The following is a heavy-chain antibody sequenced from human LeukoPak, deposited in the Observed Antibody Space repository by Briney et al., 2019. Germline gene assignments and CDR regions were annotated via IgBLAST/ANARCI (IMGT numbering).Heavy chain of an antibody. CDR3: ARGPQKNGHSSGYPGYFDY. Sequence: PGGSLRLSCAASGFTFSSYAMSWVRQAPGKGLEWVSAISGSGGSTYYADSVKGRFTISGDNSKNTLYLQMNSLRAEDTAVYYCARGPQKNGHSSGYPGYFDYWGQGTLVTVSS. CDR1: GFTFSSYA. V-gene: IGHV3-23*01. J-gene: IGHJ4*02. D-gene: IGHD3-22*01. CDR2: ISGSGGST.